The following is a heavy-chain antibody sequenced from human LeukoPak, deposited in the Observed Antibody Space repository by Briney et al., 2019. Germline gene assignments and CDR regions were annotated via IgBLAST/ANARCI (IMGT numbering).Heavy chain of an antibody. CDR2: ISGSGGTT. Sequence: TGGSLTLSHAATGFTFSTYVVNWVRQARGKALEWVSSISGSGGTTYYADSVKGRFTISRDNSKNTLYLQMNSLRGDDTAVYSCAKDPPTVVSNAFHIWGQGTMVTVS. V-gene: IGHV3-23*01. J-gene: IGHJ3*02. CDR3: AKDPPTVVSNAFHI. D-gene: IGHD4-11*01. CDR1: GFTFSTYV.